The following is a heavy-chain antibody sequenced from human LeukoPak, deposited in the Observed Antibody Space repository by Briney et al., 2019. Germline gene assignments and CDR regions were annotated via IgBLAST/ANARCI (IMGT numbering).Heavy chain of an antibody. CDR3: AREMPEYYGSGSYGL. CDR1: GFTFSSYS. Sequence: GGSLRLSCAASGFTFSSYSMNWVPQAPGKGLEWVSSISSSSSYIYYADSVKGRFTISRDNAKNSLYLQMNSLRAEDTAVYYCAREMPEYYGSGSYGLWGQGTLVTVSS. J-gene: IGHJ4*02. V-gene: IGHV3-21*01. CDR2: ISSSSSYI. D-gene: IGHD3-10*01.